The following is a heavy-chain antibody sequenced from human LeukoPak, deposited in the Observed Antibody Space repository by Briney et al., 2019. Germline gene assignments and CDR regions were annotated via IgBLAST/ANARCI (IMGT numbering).Heavy chain of an antibody. D-gene: IGHD1-26*01. J-gene: IGHJ3*02. V-gene: IGHV4-34*01. CDR3: ARVKWGPSGGAFDI. CDR1: GGSFSGYY. Sequence: PPETLSLTCAVYGGSFSGYYWSWIRQPPGKGLEWIGEINHSGSTNYNPSLKSRVTISVDTSKNQFSLKLSSVTAADTAVYYCARVKWGPSGGAFDIWGQGTMVTVSS. CDR2: INHSGST.